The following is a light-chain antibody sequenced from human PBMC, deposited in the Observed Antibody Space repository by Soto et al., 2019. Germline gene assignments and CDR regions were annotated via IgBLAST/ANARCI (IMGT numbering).Light chain of an antibody. Sequence: QSALTQPRSVSESPGQSVTISCTGTSSDVGGYTSVSWYQHHPGKAPKLMIYDVTKRPSGVPDRFSASKSGNTASLTISGLHAEDEADYYCCSYAGSYTLVFGGGTKVTVL. CDR1: SSDVGGYTS. J-gene: IGLJ3*02. CDR2: DVT. CDR3: CSYAGSYTLV. V-gene: IGLV2-11*01.